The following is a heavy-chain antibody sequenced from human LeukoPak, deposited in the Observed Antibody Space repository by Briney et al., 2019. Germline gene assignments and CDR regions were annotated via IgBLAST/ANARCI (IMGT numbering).Heavy chain of an antibody. Sequence: EASVKVSCKASGGTFSSYAISWVRQAPGQGLEWMGGIIPIFGTANYAQKFQGRVTITADESTSTAYMELSSLRSEDTAVYYCARDLSDSSSRYFDYWGQGTLVTVSS. V-gene: IGHV1-69*13. D-gene: IGHD6-13*01. CDR3: ARDLSDSSSRYFDY. CDR1: GGTFSSYA. CDR2: IIPIFGTA. J-gene: IGHJ4*02.